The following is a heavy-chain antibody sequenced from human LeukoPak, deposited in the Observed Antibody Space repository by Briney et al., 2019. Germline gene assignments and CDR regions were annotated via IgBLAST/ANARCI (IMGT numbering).Heavy chain of an antibody. V-gene: IGHV1-3*01. CDR2: IDAGNGKT. J-gene: IGHJ4*02. Sequence: ASVKVSCKASQYTFTDYAVHWVRQAPGQRLEWMGWIDAGNGKTKYSQSFQGRVTIIRDASATTAYMELSSLTSEDTAVYYCARDRDLSRYSSSSGFDYWGQGTLVTVSS. D-gene: IGHD6-6*01. CDR3: ARDRDLSRYSSSSGFDY. CDR1: QYTFTDYA.